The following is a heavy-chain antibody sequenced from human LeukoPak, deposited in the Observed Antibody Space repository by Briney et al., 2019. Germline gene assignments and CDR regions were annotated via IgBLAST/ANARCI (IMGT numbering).Heavy chain of an antibody. CDR1: RFTFSSYG. D-gene: IGHD3-22*01. Sequence: GGSLRLSCAASRFTFSSYGMHWVRQAPGKGLEWVAFIRNDGNNEYYADSVKGRFTISRDNSKNTLYLQMNSLRAEDTAVYYCAKGIDTSGYYFDYWGQGTLVTVSS. V-gene: IGHV3-30*02. CDR2: IRNDGNNE. CDR3: AKGIDTSGYYFDY. J-gene: IGHJ4*02.